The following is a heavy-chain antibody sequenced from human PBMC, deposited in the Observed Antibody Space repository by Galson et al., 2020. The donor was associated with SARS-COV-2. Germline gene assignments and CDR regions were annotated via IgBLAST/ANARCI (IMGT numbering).Heavy chain of an antibody. J-gene: IGHJ3*02. Sequence: SEPLSITCAVSGTSISSGSYSWNWIRQPPGKGLEWIRYISHSGGTYYNPSLKSRVTISGDRSKNQFSLRLSSVTAADTAVYYCARLHYGEYAPEAFDIWGPGTRVTVAS. CDR2: ISHSGGT. V-gene: IGHV4-30-2*01. CDR3: ARLHYGEYAPEAFDI. CDR1: GTSISSGSYS. D-gene: IGHD4-17*01.